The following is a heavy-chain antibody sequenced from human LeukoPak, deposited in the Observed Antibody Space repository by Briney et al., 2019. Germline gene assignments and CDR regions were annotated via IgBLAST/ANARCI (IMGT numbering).Heavy chain of an antibody. J-gene: IGHJ4*02. CDR3: ARDAPTGYHDY. CDR2: IYHSGPT. CDR1: GYSISSGYH. D-gene: IGHD1-1*01. V-gene: IGHV4-38-2*02. Sequence: SETLSLTCGVSGYSISSGYHWGWIRQPPGKGLEWIGSIYHSGPTYYNPSLKSRVTISVDTSNNQFSLKLTSVTAADTAVYYCARDAPTGYHDYWGQGSLVTVSS.